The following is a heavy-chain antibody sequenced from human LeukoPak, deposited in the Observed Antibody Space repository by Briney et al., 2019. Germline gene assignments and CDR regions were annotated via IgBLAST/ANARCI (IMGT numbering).Heavy chain of an antibody. CDR3: ARERSYCSSTSCHNWFDP. CDR1: GYTFTSYG. J-gene: IGHJ5*02. D-gene: IGHD2-2*01. Sequence: SVTVSCKASGYTFTSYGISWVRQAPGQGLEWMGWISTYNGNTNYAQKLQGRVTMTTDTSTSTAYMELRSLRSDDTAVYYCARERSYCSSTSCHNWFDPWGQGTLVTVSS. CDR2: ISTYNGNT. V-gene: IGHV1-18*04.